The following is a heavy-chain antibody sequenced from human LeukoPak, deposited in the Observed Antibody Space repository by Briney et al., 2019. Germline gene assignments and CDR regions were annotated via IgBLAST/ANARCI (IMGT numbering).Heavy chain of an antibody. J-gene: IGHJ5*02. D-gene: IGHD7-27*01. CDR3: ARDMNPGEDRWFVP. CDR2: ISSGSGYI. CDR1: GFPFSEYD. Sequence: PGGSLQLSCAASGFPFSEYDMKWGRPAPGKGVEGVSSISSGSGYIYYADSGKGRFTISIDNAKNSLYLQMNSLRAEDTAVYYCARDMNPGEDRWFVPWVQGTLVTVSS. V-gene: IGHV3-21*01.